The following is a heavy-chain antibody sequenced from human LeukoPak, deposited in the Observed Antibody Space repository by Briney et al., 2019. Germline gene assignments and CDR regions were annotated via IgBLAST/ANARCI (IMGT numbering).Heavy chain of an antibody. Sequence: GSLRLSCAASGFSFSDYYMSWIRQPPGKGLEWIGEINHSGSTNYNPSLKSRVTISVDTSKNQFSLKLSSVTAADTAVYYCARHARTDIVVVVAATPGENWFDPWGQGTLVTVSS. D-gene: IGHD2-15*01. V-gene: IGHV4-34*01. CDR1: GFSFSDYY. J-gene: IGHJ5*02. CDR3: ARHARTDIVVVVAATPGENWFDP. CDR2: INHSGST.